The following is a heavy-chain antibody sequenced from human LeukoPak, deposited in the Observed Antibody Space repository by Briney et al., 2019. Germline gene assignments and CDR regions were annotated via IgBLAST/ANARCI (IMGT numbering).Heavy chain of an antibody. J-gene: IGHJ4*02. CDR2: ISSSGNSI. Sequence: GGSLRLSCVASGFTFSSYAMNWVRQAPGKGLEWVAYISSSGNSIYYVDAVKARFTNSRDNAKNSLYLQMNSLRAEDTAVYYCARVEYGVAMRRHWGQGTLVTVSS. D-gene: IGHD3-3*01. V-gene: IGHV3-48*03. CDR1: GFTFSSYA. CDR3: ARVEYGVAMRRH.